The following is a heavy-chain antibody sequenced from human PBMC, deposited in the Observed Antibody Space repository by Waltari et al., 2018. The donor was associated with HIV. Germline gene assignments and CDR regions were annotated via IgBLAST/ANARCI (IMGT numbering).Heavy chain of an antibody. CDR1: GIAIDDYA. V-gene: IGHV3-9*01. D-gene: IGHD3-22*01. J-gene: IGHJ3*01. CDR2: ISYNSGSA. CDR3: AKDHGGYWRRDDIYFDV. Sequence: EVQLVDSGGGLVQPGSSLRLSCAGPGIAIDDYAMRWVRQRPGKGLEWVSAISYNSGSAAYADSVRGRFTVSRDNSKNSVYLQMDSLRPEDTAFYFCAKDHGGYWRRDDIYFDVWGRGTKVTVSS.